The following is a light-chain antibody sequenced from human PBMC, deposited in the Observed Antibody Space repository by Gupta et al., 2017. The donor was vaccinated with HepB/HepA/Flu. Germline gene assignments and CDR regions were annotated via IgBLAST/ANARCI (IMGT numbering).Light chain of an antibody. Sequence: DIQMTQSPSSLSAPVGDRVTSPCQASQDIRTCLNWYHQKPGQAPQLLIYDASQWEIGVPSRFIGRGSGTHFTFTSSRLQPEDVAKYYWQQDHNLQTFGQGTRVEIK. CDR1: QDIRTC. J-gene: IGKJ1*01. CDR2: DAS. V-gene: IGKV1-33*01. CDR3: QQDHNLQT.